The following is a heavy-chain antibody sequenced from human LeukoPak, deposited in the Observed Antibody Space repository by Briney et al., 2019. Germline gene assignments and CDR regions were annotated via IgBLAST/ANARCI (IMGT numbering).Heavy chain of an antibody. CDR2: IRYDGSEK. CDR3: AKQGTFTSSSSWFLDS. Sequence: GGSLRLSCAASGFTFRYGIHWVRQAPGKGLEWVGVIRYDGSEKEYAESVKGRFTISRDNSKNTVYLQMTSLRVEDTAMYYCAKQGTFTSSSSWFLDSWGQGTLVTVSS. J-gene: IGHJ4*02. D-gene: IGHD6-13*01. V-gene: IGHV3-30*02. CDR1: GFTFRYG.